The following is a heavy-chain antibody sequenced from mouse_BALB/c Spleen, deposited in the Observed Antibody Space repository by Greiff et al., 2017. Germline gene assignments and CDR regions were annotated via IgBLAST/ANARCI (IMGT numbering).Heavy chain of an antibody. CDR3: ARDGYRYDAWFAY. V-gene: IGHV5-6-3*01. CDR1: GFTFSSYG. Sequence: EVQLVESGGGLVQPGGSLKLSCAASGFTFSSYGMSWVRQTPDKRLELVATINSNGGSTYYPDSVKGRFTISRDNAKNTLYLQMSSLKSEDTAMYYCARDGYRYDAWFAYWGQGTLVTVSA. J-gene: IGHJ3*01. CDR2: INSNGGST. D-gene: IGHD2-14*01.